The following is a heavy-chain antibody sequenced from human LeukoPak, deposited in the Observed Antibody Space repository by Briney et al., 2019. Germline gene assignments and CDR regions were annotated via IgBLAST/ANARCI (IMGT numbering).Heavy chain of an antibody. J-gene: IGHJ4*01. CDR1: AYSFTSYG. CDR3: ASDCSSTSCYLDY. V-gene: IGHV1-18*01. CDR2: ISAYNGNT. D-gene: IGHD2-2*01. Sequence: ASVKVSCKASAYSFTSYGISWVRQAPGQGLEWMGWISAYNGNTNYAQKVQGRVTMTTDTSTSTAYMELRSLRSDDTAVYYCASDCSSTSCYLDYWGQGTLVTVSS.